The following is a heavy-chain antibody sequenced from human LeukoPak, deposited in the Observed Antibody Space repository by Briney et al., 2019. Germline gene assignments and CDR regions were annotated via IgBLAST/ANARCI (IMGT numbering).Heavy chain of an antibody. D-gene: IGHD2-2*01. CDR2: INSDGSIT. J-gene: IGHJ4*02. CDR1: GFTFSSYW. Sequence: GGSLRLSCAASGFTFSSYWMHWVRQAPGKGLVWVSRINSDGSITNHADSVKGRFTISRDNAKNTLYLQMNSLRAEDTAVYYCARPPPGSAIYDYWGQGTLATVSS. V-gene: IGHV3-74*01. CDR3: ARPPPGSAIYDY.